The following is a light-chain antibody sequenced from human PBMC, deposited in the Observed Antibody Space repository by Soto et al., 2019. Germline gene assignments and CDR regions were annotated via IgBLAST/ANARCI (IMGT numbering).Light chain of an antibody. Sequence: DIRMTQSPTTLSASVGDRVTITCRASQSISNLLAWYQQKPGTAPKVLIYDASSLQGGVPSRFSGSGSGTEFTLTISGLQPDDFATYYCQQYNNDWAFGQGTKVDI. J-gene: IGKJ1*01. CDR3: QQYNNDWA. CDR2: DAS. V-gene: IGKV1-5*01. CDR1: QSISNL.